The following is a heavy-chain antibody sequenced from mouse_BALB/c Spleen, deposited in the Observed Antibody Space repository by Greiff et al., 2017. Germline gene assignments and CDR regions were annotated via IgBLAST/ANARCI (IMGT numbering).Heavy chain of an antibody. J-gene: IGHJ2*01. CDR3: AGVYGNDYYFDY. V-gene: IGHV5-6-3*01. CDR2: INSNGGST. D-gene: IGHD2-2*01. Sequence: DVMLVESGGGLVQPGGSLKLSCAASGFSFSSYGMSWVRQTPDKRLELVATINSNGGSTYYPDSVKGRFTITRGNAKNTLYLRMSSLKSEDTAMYYCAGVYGNDYYFDYWGQGTTLTVSS. CDR1: GFSFSSYG.